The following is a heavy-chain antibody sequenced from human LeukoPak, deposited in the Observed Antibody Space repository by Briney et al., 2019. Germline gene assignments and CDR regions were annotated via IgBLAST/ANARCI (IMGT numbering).Heavy chain of an antibody. J-gene: IGHJ5*02. Sequence: PSETLSLTCTVSGGSISSYYWSWIRKPAGKGLEWIGRIHTSGSTNYNPSLKSRVTMSVDTSKNQFSLKLSSVTAADTAVYYCARAGYNFGWFDPWGQGTLVTVSS. CDR3: ARAGYNFGWFDP. CDR1: GGSISSYY. V-gene: IGHV4-4*07. CDR2: IHTSGST. D-gene: IGHD5-24*01.